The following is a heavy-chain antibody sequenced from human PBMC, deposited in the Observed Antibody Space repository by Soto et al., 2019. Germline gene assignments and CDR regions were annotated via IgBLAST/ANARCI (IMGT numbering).Heavy chain of an antibody. CDR1: GYSFINDW. V-gene: IGHV5-51*01. CDR3: ARRTANPYWYFDL. J-gene: IGHJ2*01. D-gene: IGHD2-21*02. Sequence: EVQLVQSGAEVKKPGESLKISCRGSGYSFINDWIGWVRQMPGKGLEWMGIIYLGDSDTRYSPSFQGQVTISADKSITTAYLQCNSLKASDTAIYYCARRTANPYWYFDLWGRDTLVTVSS. CDR2: IYLGDSDT.